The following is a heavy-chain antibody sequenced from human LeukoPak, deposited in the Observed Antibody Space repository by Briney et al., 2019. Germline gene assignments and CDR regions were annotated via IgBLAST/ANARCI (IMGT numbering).Heavy chain of an antibody. J-gene: IGHJ4*02. V-gene: IGHV3-30*02. CDR1: GFTFSSYG. CDR3: AKDPRPGYSSGWYNYFDY. Sequence: GGSLRLSCAASGFTFSSYGMHWVRQAPGKGLEWVAFIRYDGSNKYYADSVKGRFTISRDNSKNTLYLQMNSLRAEDTAVYYCAKDPRPGYSSGWYNYFDYWGQGTLVTVSS. D-gene: IGHD6-19*01. CDR2: IRYDGSNK.